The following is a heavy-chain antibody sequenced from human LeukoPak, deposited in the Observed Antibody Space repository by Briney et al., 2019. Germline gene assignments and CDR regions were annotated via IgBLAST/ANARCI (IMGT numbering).Heavy chain of an antibody. Sequence: SETLSLTCAVSGGSISSNNWWSWVRQPPGKGLEWIGEIHHSGSTNYNPSLKSRVTISIDKSKNQFSLKLSSVTAADTAVYYCAKKIAVPAYYFDCWGRGTLDTVSS. CDR3: AKKIAVPAYYFDC. J-gene: IGHJ4*02. CDR2: IHHSGST. D-gene: IGHD6-19*01. CDR1: GGSISSNNW. V-gene: IGHV4-4*02.